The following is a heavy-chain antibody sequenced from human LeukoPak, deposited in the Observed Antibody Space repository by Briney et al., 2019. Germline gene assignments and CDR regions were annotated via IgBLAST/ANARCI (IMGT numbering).Heavy chain of an antibody. V-gene: IGHV1-2*02. D-gene: IGHD3-22*01. CDR2: INPNSGGT. CDR3: ARYDSTVNWFDP. Sequence: ASVKVSCKASGYTFTSYYIHWVRQAPGQGLEWMGWINPNSGGTNYAQRFQGRVTVTRDTSISTAYMELSRLRFDDTAFYYCARYDSTVNWFDPWGQGTLVTVSS. J-gene: IGHJ5*02. CDR1: GYTFTSYY.